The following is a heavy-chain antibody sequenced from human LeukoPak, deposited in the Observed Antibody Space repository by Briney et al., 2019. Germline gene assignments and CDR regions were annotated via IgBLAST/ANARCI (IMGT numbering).Heavy chain of an antibody. CDR2: IYYSGST. V-gene: IGHV4-59*01. CDR3: AREGCSSTSCYRYAFDI. CDR1: GGSISSYY. J-gene: IGHJ3*02. D-gene: IGHD2-2*01. Sequence: SETLSLTCTVSGGSISSYYWSWIRQPPGKGLEWIGYIYYSGSTNYNPSLKSRVTISVDTSKNQFSLKLSSVTAADTAVYYCAREGCSSTSCYRYAFDIWGQGTMVTASS.